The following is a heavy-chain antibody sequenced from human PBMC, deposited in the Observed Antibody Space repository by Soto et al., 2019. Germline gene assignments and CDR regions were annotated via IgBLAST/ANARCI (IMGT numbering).Heavy chain of an antibody. CDR3: VRGGLAGHWFDP. Sequence: PSDTLSLTCSVSRAFINSGGFYYSWIRQPPGKGLEWLGYIFHSGSTLYNPSLRGRLTLSADTSRNQLSLYLTSVTAADTAVYYCVRGGLAGHWFDPWGQGILVTVTS. CDR2: IFHSGST. J-gene: IGHJ5*02. D-gene: IGHD2-15*01. V-gene: IGHV4-31*03. CDR1: RAFINSGGFY.